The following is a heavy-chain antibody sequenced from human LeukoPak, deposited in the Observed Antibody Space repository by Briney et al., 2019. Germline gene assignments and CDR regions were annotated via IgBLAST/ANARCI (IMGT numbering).Heavy chain of an antibody. Sequence: SETLSLTCTVSGGSISGYYWSWLRQSPGQGLEWIAYIHSSGCTNYDPSLKSRVTISVDTSENQFSLRVSSVTAADTAVYYCAKRQGPNSGSYDYFDPWGQGTLVTVSS. D-gene: IGHD1-26*01. V-gene: IGHV4-4*09. CDR1: GGSISGYY. J-gene: IGHJ5*02. CDR2: IHSSGCT. CDR3: AKRQGPNSGSYDYFDP.